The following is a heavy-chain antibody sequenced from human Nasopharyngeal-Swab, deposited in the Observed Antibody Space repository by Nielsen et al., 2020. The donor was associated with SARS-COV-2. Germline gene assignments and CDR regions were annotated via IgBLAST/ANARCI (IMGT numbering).Heavy chain of an antibody. V-gene: IGHV2-26*01. CDR2: IFSNGEK. CDR3: ARSYDFWSGYYRYYYYGMDV. Sequence: RQAPGKALEWLAHIFSNGEKSYSTSLKSRLTISKDTSKSQVVLTMTNMDPVDTATYYCARSYDFWSGYYRYYYYGMDVWGQGTTVTVSS. D-gene: IGHD3-3*01. J-gene: IGHJ6*02.